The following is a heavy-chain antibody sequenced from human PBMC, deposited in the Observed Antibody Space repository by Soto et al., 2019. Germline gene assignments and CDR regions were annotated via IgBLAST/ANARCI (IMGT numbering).Heavy chain of an antibody. CDR2: TYYTGST. Sequence: QVQLQESGPGLVKPSQTLSLTCTVSGGSISSGDYYWSWIRQPPGKGLEWIGYTYYTGSTYYNTSLKIRVTLSLDPPKNQFSLNLRSVTAADTSVYYGARGNRSERWLQSSIFDYWGQGTLVTVSS. V-gene: IGHV4-30-4*01. D-gene: IGHD5-12*01. CDR3: ARGNRSERWLQSSIFDY. J-gene: IGHJ4*02. CDR1: GGSISSGDYY.